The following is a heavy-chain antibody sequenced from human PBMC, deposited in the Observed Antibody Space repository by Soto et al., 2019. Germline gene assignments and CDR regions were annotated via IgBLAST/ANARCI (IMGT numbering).Heavy chain of an antibody. CDR1: GYTFTSFY. Sequence: QVQLVQSGAEVKKPGASVKVSCKASGYTFTSFYMHWVRQALGQGPEWMGIINPSGGSTTYAQKFKGRVTMTRDTSTTTVYMELSSLRSEDTAVYYCARAGCGGDCSLDYWGQGTLVTVSS. J-gene: IGHJ4*02. CDR2: INPSGGST. CDR3: ARAGCGGDCSLDY. V-gene: IGHV1-46*01. D-gene: IGHD2-21*02.